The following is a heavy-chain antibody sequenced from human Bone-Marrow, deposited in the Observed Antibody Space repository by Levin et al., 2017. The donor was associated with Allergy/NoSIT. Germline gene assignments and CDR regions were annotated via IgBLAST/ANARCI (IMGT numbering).Heavy chain of an antibody. D-gene: IGHD2-15*01. J-gene: IGHJ4*02. CDR1: GFTFNTYP. CDR2: ISSTGGST. V-gene: IGHV3-64*01. Sequence: QPGGSLRLSCAASGFTFNTYPMHWVRQAPGKGLEYVSAISSTGGSTYYANSVKGRFTISRDNSKNTLYLQMGSLRAEDMAVYYCARDGSPYCTVGSCYPQYYFDYWGQGTLVTVSS. CDR3: ARDGSPYCTVGSCYPQYYFDY.